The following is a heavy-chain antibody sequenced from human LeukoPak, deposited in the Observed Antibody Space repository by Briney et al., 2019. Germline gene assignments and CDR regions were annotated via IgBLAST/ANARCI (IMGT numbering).Heavy chain of an antibody. D-gene: IGHD5-24*01. CDR2: IYYSGST. V-gene: IGHV4-31*03. CDR1: GGSISSGGYY. J-gene: IGHJ4*02. CDR3: ARCRDGYNYYFDY. Sequence: SETLSLTCTVSGGSISSGGYYWSWIRQHPGKGLEWIGYIYYSGSTYNNPSLKSRVTISVDTSKNQFSLKLSSVTAADTAVYYCARCRDGYNYYFDYWGQGTLVTVSS.